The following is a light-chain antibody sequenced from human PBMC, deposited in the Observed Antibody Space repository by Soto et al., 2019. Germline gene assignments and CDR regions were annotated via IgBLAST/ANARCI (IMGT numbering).Light chain of an antibody. CDR3: QQRTNWPIT. V-gene: IGKV3-11*01. Sequence: EIVLTQSPVTLSLSPGGRATLSCRASQSIRSSLAWYQQKPGQAPRLLIYDASNRATGIPARFSGNGSGTDFTITISSLEPEDFAVYYCQQRTNWPITFGQGTRLEIK. CDR2: DAS. J-gene: IGKJ5*01. CDR1: QSIRSS.